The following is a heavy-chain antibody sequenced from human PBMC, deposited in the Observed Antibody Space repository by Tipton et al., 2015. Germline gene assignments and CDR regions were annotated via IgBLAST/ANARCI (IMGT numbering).Heavy chain of an antibody. V-gene: IGHV4-59*01. CDR3: ARDSTAMAKGGMDV. CDR2: IYYSGST. CDR1: GGSISSYY. J-gene: IGHJ6*02. Sequence: TLSLTCTVSGGSISSYYWSWIRQPPGKGLEWIGYIYYSGSTNYNPSLKSRVTISVDTSKNQFSLKLSSVTAADTAVYYCARDSTAMAKGGMDVWGQGTTVTVSS. D-gene: IGHD5-18*01.